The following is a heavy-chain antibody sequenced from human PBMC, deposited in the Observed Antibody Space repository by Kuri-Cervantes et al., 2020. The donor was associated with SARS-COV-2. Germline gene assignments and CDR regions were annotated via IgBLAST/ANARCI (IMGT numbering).Heavy chain of an antibody. CDR3: ARDPSWELPQILEPYFDY. CDR1: GGTLSSYA. CDR2: IIPIFGTA. D-gene: IGHD1-26*01. Sequence: SVKVSCKASGGTLSSYAISWVRQAPGQGLEWMGGIIPIFGTANYAQKFQGRVTITADKSTSTAYMELSSLRSEDTAVYYCARDPSWELPQILEPYFDYWGQGTLVTVSS. V-gene: IGHV1-69*06. J-gene: IGHJ4*02.